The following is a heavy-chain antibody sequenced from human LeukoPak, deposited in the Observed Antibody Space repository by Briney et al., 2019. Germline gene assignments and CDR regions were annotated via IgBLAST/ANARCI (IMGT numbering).Heavy chain of an antibody. CDR2: IYYSGST. D-gene: IGHD6-6*01. Sequence: SETLSLTCTVSGGSISSSSYYWGWIRQPPGKGLEWIGSIYYSGSTYYNPSLKSRVTISVDTSKNQFSLKLSSVTAADTAVYYCARHSGSYSSSSPFDYWGQGTLVTVSS. J-gene: IGHJ4*02. CDR1: GGSISSSSYY. V-gene: IGHV4-39*01. CDR3: ARHSGSYSSSSPFDY.